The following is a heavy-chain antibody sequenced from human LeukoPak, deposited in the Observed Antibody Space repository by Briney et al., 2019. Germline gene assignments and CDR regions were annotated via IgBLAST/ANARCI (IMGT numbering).Heavy chain of an antibody. J-gene: IGHJ4*02. Sequence: PSETLSLTCAVYGGSFSGYYWSWIRQPPGKGLEWIGEINHSGSTNYNPSLKSRVTISVDTSKNQFSLKLSSVTAADTAVYYCARKMGSSGYYFDYWGQGTLVTVSS. D-gene: IGHD6-6*01. CDR3: ARKMGSSGYYFDY. CDR1: GGSFSGYY. CDR2: INHSGST. V-gene: IGHV4-34*01.